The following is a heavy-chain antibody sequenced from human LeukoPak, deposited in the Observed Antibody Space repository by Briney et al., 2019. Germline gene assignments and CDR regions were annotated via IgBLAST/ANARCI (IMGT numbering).Heavy chain of an antibody. CDR1: GYTFTSYD. D-gene: IGHD3-3*01. Sequence: AASVKVSCKASGYTFTSYDINRVRQATGQGLEWMGWMNPNSGNTGYAQKFQGRVTMTRNTSISTAYMELSSLRSEDTAVYYCARGSPARFLEWLPAYYYYGMDVWGQGTTVTVSS. J-gene: IGHJ6*02. CDR2: MNPNSGNT. V-gene: IGHV1-8*01. CDR3: ARGSPARFLEWLPAYYYYGMDV.